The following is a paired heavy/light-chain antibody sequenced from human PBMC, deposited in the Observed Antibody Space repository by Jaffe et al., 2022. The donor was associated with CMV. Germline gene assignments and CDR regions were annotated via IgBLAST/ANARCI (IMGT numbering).Heavy chain of an antibody. CDR3: ARGQKIVVVAGATPWFDA. V-gene: IGHV3-48*03. J-gene: IGHJ5*02. Sequence: EVRLVESGGGLVQPGGSLRLSCAASGFTFSHYEFHWVRQAPGKGLEWLSYINPSGKTIYYADSVKGRFATSRDNAKNSLYLQMNSLRAEDTAVYYCARGQKIVVVAGATPWFDAWGQGILVTVSS. CDR2: INPSGKTI. CDR1: GFTFSHYE. D-gene: IGHD2-15*01.
Light chain of an antibody. CDR3: HQRSSWPPLT. Sequence: EIVLTQSPATLSLSPGERATLSCRASQSVSSYLAWYQQKPGQAPRLLIYDASNRAPGIPARFSGSGSGTDFTLTISSLEPDDFAVYYCHQRSSWPPLTFGQGTKVEIK. CDR1: QSVSSY. CDR2: DAS. V-gene: IGKV3-11*01. J-gene: IGKJ1*01.